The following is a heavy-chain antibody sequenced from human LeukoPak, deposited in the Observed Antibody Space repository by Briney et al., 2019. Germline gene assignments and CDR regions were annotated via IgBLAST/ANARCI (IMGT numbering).Heavy chain of an antibody. Sequence: ASVKVSCKASGYTFTGYYMHWVRQAPGQGLEWMGWINPNSGGTNYAQKFQGRVTMTRDTSISTAYMELSRLRSDDTAVYYCARGGLSKLRYFDWLLSRDYWGREPWSPSPQ. V-gene: IGHV1-2*02. J-gene: IGHJ4*02. CDR1: GYTFTGYY. CDR2: INPNSGGT. D-gene: IGHD3-9*01. CDR3: ARGGLSKLRYFDWLLSRDY.